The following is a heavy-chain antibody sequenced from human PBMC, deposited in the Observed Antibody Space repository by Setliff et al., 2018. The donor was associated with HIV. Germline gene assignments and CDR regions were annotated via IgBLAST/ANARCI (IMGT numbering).Heavy chain of an antibody. CDR1: GDSINSGGYY. D-gene: IGHD2-2*01. J-gene: IGHJ6*03. CDR2: TYYGGTT. V-gene: IGHV4-31*11. CDR3: ARARGYCSTTSCYLDYMDV. Sequence: SETLSLTCAVSGDSINSGGYYWSWIRQYPGKGLEWIGFTYYGGTTYSNPSLKNRVNVSVDMSRNQFSLKVNSVTAADTAVYFCARARGYCSTTSCYLDYMDVWGKGTTVTVSS.